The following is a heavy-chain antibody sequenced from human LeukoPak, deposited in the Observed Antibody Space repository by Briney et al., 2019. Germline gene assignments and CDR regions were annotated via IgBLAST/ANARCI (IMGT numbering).Heavy chain of an antibody. CDR2: INHSGST. J-gene: IGHJ4*02. V-gene: IGHV4-34*01. CDR3: ARAREGGSYYFFDY. CDR1: GGSFSGYY. Sequence: SETLSLTCAVYGGSFSGYYWSWIRQPPGKGLEWIGEINHSGSTNYNPSLKSRVTISVDTSKNQFSLKLNSVTAADTAVYYCARAREGGSYYFFDYWGQGTLVTVSS. D-gene: IGHD1-26*01.